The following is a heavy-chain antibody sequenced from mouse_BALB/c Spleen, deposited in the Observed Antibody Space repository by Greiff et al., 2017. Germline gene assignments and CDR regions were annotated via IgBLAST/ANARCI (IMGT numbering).Heavy chain of an antibody. CDR3: ARAGTMITTGAMDY. V-gene: IGHV3-6*02. Sequence: EVKLVESGPGLVKPSQSLSLTCSVTGYSITSGYYWNWIRQFPGNKLEWMGYISYDGSNNYNPSLKNRISITRDTSKNQFFLKLNSVTTEDTATYYCARAGTMITTGAMDYWGQGTSVTVSS. CDR1: GYSITSGYY. D-gene: IGHD2-4*01. CDR2: ISYDGSN. J-gene: IGHJ4*01.